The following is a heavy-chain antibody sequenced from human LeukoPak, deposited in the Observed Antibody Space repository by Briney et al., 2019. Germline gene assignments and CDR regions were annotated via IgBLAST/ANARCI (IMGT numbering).Heavy chain of an antibody. V-gene: IGHV3-30*03. CDR1: GFTFNGYN. CDR2: ISYDGSSK. J-gene: IGHJ3*02. Sequence: PGGSLRLSCAASGFTFNGYNMNWVRQAPGKGLEWVAVISYDGSSKYYADSVKGRFTISRDNSKNTLYLQMNSLRAEDTAVYYCARDITMVRGVMSNAFDIWGQGTMVTVSS. CDR3: ARDITMVRGVMSNAFDI. D-gene: IGHD3-10*01.